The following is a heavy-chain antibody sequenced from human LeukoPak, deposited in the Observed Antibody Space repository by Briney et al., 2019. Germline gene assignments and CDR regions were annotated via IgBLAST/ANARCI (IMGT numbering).Heavy chain of an antibody. CDR1: GYTFIRYF. J-gene: IGHJ4*02. Sequence: GATVKVSCKASGYTFIRYFIHWVRQAPGQGLEWMGRINSNTGVTEYTQKFQGRVTMTRDTSITTVYMELSSLTSDDSAVYYCARDYSSTSNWELDYWGQGTLVTVSS. V-gene: IGHV1-2*06. CDR3: ARDYSSTSNWELDY. D-gene: IGHD7-27*01. CDR2: INSNTGVT.